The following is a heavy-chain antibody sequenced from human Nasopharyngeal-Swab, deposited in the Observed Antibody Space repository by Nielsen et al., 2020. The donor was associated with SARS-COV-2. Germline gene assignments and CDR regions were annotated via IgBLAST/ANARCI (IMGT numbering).Heavy chain of an antibody. D-gene: IGHD3-3*01. CDR2: SSSSGSTI. CDR3: ARGGPDPIFGVAGAFDI. V-gene: IGHV3-11*01. Sequence: LKISCAASGFTFSDYYMSWIRQPPGKGLEWVSYSSSSGSTIYYADSVTGRVTISRDNAKNSLYLQMNSLRAEDTAVYYCARGGPDPIFGVAGAFDIWGQGTMVTVSS. J-gene: IGHJ3*02. CDR1: GFTFSDYY.